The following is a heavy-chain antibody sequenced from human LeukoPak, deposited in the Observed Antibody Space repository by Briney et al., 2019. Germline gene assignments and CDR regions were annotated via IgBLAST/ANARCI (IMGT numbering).Heavy chain of an antibody. CDR1: GGTFSSYA. V-gene: IGHV1-69*13. CDR2: IIPIFGTA. J-gene: IGHJ4*02. Sequence: ASVKVSCKASGGTFSSYAISWVRQAPGQGLEWMGGIIPIFGTANYAQKFQGRVTITADESTSTAYMELSSLRSEDTAVYYCARVYTAALVGGVFDYWGQGTLVTVSS. CDR3: ARVYTAALVGGVFDY. D-gene: IGHD3-16*01.